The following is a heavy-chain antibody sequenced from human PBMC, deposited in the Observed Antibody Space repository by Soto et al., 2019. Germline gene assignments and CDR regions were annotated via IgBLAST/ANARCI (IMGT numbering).Heavy chain of an antibody. V-gene: IGHV4-59*01. D-gene: IGHD3-10*01. CDR1: GGSISSYY. CDR3: ATDSGSGSYSYNYFDP. J-gene: IGHJ5*02. Sequence: SETLSLTCTVSGGSISSYYWNWIRQPPGKGLEWVGYIYYSGSTNYNPSLKSRVTISIDTPKNQLSLKLNSVTAADTAVYYCATDSGSGSYSYNYFDPWGQGTLVTVSS. CDR2: IYYSGST.